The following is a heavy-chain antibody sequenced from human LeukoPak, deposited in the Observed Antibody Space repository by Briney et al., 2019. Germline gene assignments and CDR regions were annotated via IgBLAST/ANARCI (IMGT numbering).Heavy chain of an antibody. V-gene: IGHV3-74*01. Sequence: GGSLRLSCTASGFSFSGHWMHWARQLPGKGLVWVSRISPTGSTTSYADSVKGRFTVSRDNAKNTLYLQVNNLRAEDTAVYYCARGPNSNWSGPDFWGQGTLLTVSS. D-gene: IGHD6-6*01. CDR1: GFSFSGHW. J-gene: IGHJ4*02. CDR2: ISPTGSTT. CDR3: ARGPNSNWSGPDF.